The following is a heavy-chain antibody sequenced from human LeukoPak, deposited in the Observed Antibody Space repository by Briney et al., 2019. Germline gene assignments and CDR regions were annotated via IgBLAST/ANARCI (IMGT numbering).Heavy chain of an antibody. CDR2: ISSSSSYI. V-gene: IGHV3-21*01. Sequence: PGGSLRLSCAASGFTFSSYSMNWVRQAPGKGLEWVSSISSSSSYIYYADSVKGRFTISRDNAKNSLYLQMNSLRAEDTAVYYCVRGYNYGWYYYDYWGQGTLVTVSS. J-gene: IGHJ4*02. CDR1: GFTFSSYS. CDR3: VRGYNYGWYYYDY. D-gene: IGHD5-18*01.